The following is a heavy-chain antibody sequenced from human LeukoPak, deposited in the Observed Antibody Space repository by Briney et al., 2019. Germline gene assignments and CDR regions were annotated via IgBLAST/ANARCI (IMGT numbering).Heavy chain of an antibody. CDR3: ARDGFGTGSN. Sequence: PGGSLRLSCAASGFTLSSYGMHWVRQAPGKGLEWVANIKQDGSEKNYVDSVKGRFIISRDNAKNSLYLQMNTLRADDTAVYYCARDGFGTGSNWGQGTLVTVSS. CDR1: GFTLSSYG. J-gene: IGHJ4*02. V-gene: IGHV3-7*03. CDR2: IKQDGSEK. D-gene: IGHD3-16*01.